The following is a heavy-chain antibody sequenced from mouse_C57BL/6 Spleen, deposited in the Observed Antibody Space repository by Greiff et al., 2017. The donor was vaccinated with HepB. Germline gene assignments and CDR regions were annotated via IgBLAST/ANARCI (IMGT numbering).Heavy chain of an antibody. V-gene: IGHV1-50*01. Sequence: QVQLQQPGAELVKPGASVKLSCKASGYTFTSYWMQWVKQRPGQGLEWIGEIDPSDSYTNYNQKFKGKATLTVDTSSSTAYMQLSSLTSEDSAVYYCATEGTWDFDYWGQGTTLTVSS. CDR3: ATEGTWDFDY. D-gene: IGHD3-3*01. J-gene: IGHJ2*01. CDR1: GYTFTSYW. CDR2: IDPSDSYT.